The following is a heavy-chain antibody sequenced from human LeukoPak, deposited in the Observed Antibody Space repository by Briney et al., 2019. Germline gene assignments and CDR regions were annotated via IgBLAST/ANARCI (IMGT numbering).Heavy chain of an antibody. CDR1: GFTFTNYA. CDR3: ARGKYYYDPFDI. V-gene: IGHV3-23*01. CDR2: VSDSGGST. J-gene: IGHJ3*02. D-gene: IGHD3-22*01. Sequence: GGSLRLSCAASGFTFTNYAMSWVRQAPGKGLEWVSAVSDSGGSTYYADSVKGRFTISRDNSKNTLYLQMNSLRAEDTAVYYCARGKYYYDPFDIWGQGTMVTVSS.